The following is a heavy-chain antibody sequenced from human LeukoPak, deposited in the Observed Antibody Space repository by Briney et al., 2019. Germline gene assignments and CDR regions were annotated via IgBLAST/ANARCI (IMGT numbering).Heavy chain of an antibody. D-gene: IGHD3-10*01. Sequence: PGGSLRLSCAASGFTFSSYTMNWVRQAPGKGLEWVSSISTGSSYILYSDSVRGRFTISRDSSKNTVYLQMNSLRAEDTAVYYCARDADYGSGSFDYWGQGTLVTVSS. CDR3: ARDADYGSGSFDY. CDR1: GFTFSSYT. CDR2: ISTGSSYI. J-gene: IGHJ4*02. V-gene: IGHV3-21*04.